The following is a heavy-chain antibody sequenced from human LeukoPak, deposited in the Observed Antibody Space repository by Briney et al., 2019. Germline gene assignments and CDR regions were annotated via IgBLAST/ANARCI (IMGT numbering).Heavy chain of an antibody. CDR2: ISYDGSNK. D-gene: IGHD4-17*01. CDR3: AKDHDYGDYGWCFDL. J-gene: IGHJ2*01. Sequence: GGSLRLSCAASGFTFSSYGMHWVRQAPGKGLEWVAVISYDGSNKYYADSVKGRFTISRDNSKNTLYLQMNSLRAEDTAVYYCAKDHDYGDYGWCFDLWGRGTLVTVSS. V-gene: IGHV3-30*18. CDR1: GFTFSSYG.